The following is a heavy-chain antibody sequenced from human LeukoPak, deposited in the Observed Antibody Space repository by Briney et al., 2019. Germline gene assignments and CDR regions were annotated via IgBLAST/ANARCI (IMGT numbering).Heavy chain of an antibody. J-gene: IGHJ4*02. D-gene: IGHD6-6*01. CDR1: GFTFSNYA. V-gene: IGHV3-23*01. Sequence: PGGSLRLSCAASGFTFSNYAMNWVRQAPGRGLEWVSTFSGSGGNTYYADSVNGRFTISRDDSKNTLYLQMDSLRAEDTAVYYCARELRIAARPVFDHLGQGTLVTVSS. CDR2: FSGSGGNT. CDR3: ARELRIAARPVFDH.